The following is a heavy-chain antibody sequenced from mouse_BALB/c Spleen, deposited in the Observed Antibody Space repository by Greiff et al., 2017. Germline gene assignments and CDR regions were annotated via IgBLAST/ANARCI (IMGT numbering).Heavy chain of an antibody. CDR3: ARGYDGYYEGYFDY. CDR2: ISDGGSYT. D-gene: IGHD2-3*01. V-gene: IGHV5-4*02. J-gene: IGHJ2*01. CDR1: GFTFSDYY. Sequence: EVQRVESGGGLVKPGGSLKLSCAASGFTFSDYYMYWVRQTPEKRLEWVATISDGGSYTYYPDSVKGRFTISRDNAKNNLYLQMSSLKSEDTAMYYCARGYDGYYEGYFDYWGQGTTLTVSS.